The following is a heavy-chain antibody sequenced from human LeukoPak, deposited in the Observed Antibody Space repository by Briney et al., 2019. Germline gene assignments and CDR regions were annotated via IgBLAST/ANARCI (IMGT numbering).Heavy chain of an antibody. Sequence: GGSLRLSCAASGFSVGSNFMTWVRQAPGKGLECVSIICSVGTTYYADSVRGRFTISRDNSKNTLYLQMDSLRVEDTAVYYCARKSDSLMVRGGDCWGQGTLVTVSS. D-gene: IGHD3-10*01. V-gene: IGHV3-66*01. CDR2: ICSVGTT. J-gene: IGHJ4*02. CDR3: ARKSDSLMVRGGDC. CDR1: GFSVGSNF.